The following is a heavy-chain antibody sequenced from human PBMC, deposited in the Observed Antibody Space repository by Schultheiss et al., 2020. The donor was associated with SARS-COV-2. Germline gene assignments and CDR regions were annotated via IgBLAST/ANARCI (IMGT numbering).Heavy chain of an antibody. V-gene: IGHV3-30*01. Sequence: GESLKISCAASGFTFSTYAMHWVRQAPGKGLEWVAVISNDGSERYYADSVKGRFSISRDTSKNTLYLQMNRLRAEDTALYYCAKGHDSSGYYHLQNFDYWGQGTLVTVSS. CDR1: GFTFSTYA. D-gene: IGHD3-22*01. J-gene: IGHJ4*02. CDR2: ISNDGSER. CDR3: AKGHDSSGYYHLQNFDY.